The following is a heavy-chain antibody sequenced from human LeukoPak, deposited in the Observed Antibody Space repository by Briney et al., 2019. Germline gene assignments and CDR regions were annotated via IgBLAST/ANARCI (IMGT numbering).Heavy chain of an antibody. Sequence: PSETLSLTCSVSGYSISSGYFWGWIRQPPGKGLEWIGRIYHSGSTYYDPSLKSRVTISEDTSRNQFSLKLSSVTAADTAVYYCARAREPLMYTYYFEYWGQGTLVTVSS. CDR1: GYSISSGYF. CDR3: ARAREPLMYTYYFEY. CDR2: IYHSGST. D-gene: IGHD1-14*01. V-gene: IGHV4-38-2*02. J-gene: IGHJ4*02.